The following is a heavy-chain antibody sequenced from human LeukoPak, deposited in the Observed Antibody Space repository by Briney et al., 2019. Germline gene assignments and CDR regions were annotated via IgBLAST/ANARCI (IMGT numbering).Heavy chain of an antibody. V-gene: IGHV4-61*02. CDR3: AREEGSDYGGNMEVDY. J-gene: IGHJ4*02. CDR2: IYTSGST. Sequence: SQTLSLTCTVSGGSISSGSYYWSWIRQPAGKGLEWIGRIYTSGSTNYNPSLKSRVTISVDTSKNQFSLKLSSVTAADTAVYYCAREEGSDYGGNMEVDYWGQGTLVTVSS. CDR1: GGSISSGSYY. D-gene: IGHD4-23*01.